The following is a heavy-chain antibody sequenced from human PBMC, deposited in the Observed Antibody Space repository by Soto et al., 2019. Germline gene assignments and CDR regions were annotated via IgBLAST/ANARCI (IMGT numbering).Heavy chain of an antibody. D-gene: IGHD7-27*01. Sequence: AYLRLTCAASGFTFSNYDMHWVRQAPGEGLAWVSGIGAASDTYYPVSVQGRFTVSRDNAKKSVYLQMNSLRAGDTAVYYCARGVLGPGDYYYGMDVWGQGTTVTVSS. CDR1: GFTFSNYD. V-gene: IGHV3-13*01. J-gene: IGHJ6*02. CDR3: ARGVLGPGDYYYGMDV. CDR2: IGAASDT.